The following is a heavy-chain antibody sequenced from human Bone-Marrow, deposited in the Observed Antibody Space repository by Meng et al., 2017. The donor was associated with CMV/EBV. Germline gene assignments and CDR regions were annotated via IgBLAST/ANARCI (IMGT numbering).Heavy chain of an antibody. Sequence: ASVQVSCKASGYTFTSYGISWVRQAPGQGLEWVGWISVHNGHTKYAQNLQGRVTMTTDTSTSTAYMELRSLRSDDTAVYYCARKSIFAGDGTAVWGQGTTVTVSS. J-gene: IGHJ6*02. CDR1: GYTFTSYG. D-gene: IGHD3-3*01. CDR3: ARKSIFAGDGTAV. CDR2: ISVHNGHT. V-gene: IGHV1-18*01.